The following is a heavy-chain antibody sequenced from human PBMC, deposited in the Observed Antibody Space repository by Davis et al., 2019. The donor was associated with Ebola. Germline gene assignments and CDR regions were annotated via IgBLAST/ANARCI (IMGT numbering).Heavy chain of an antibody. V-gene: IGHV3-11*01. CDR1: GFTFSDYY. J-gene: IGHJ4*02. CDR2: ISSSGSTI. D-gene: IGHD2/OR15-2a*01. CDR3: AKDVRGFNRPMDY. Sequence: GESLKISCAASGFTFSDYYMSWIRQAPGKGLEWVSYISSSGSTIYYADSVKGRFTISRDNAKNSLYLQMNSLRAEDTAVYYCAKDVRGFNRPMDYWGQGTLVTVSS.